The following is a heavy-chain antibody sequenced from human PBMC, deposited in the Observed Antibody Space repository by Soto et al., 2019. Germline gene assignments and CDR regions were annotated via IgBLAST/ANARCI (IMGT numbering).Heavy chain of an antibody. D-gene: IGHD2-15*01. CDR1: GFTFSSYA. CDR3: AKTRCSGGSCYSGVVY. J-gene: IGHJ4*02. V-gene: IGHV3-23*01. Sequence: GGSLRLSCAASGFTFSSYAMSWVRQAPGKGLEWVSAISGSGGSTYYADSVKGRFTISRDNSKNTLYLQMNSLRAEDTAVYYCAKTRCSGGSCYSGVVYWGQGTLVTVSS. CDR2: ISGSGGST.